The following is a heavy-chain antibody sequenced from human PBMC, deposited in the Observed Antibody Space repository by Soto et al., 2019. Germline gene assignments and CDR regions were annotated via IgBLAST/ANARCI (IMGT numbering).Heavy chain of an antibody. CDR1: GFTFSDYG. CDR3: ARDQTDSGGYSDS. J-gene: IGHJ4*02. D-gene: IGHD3-22*01. CDR2: IWNDGSNE. Sequence: GGSLRLSCEASGFTFSDYGMHWVRQAPGKGLEWVAIIWNDGSNEYYADSVKGRFTISRDNSKNTVYLQVSNLRAEDTAVYFCARDQTDSGGYSDSWGQGTLVTVSS. V-gene: IGHV3-33*01.